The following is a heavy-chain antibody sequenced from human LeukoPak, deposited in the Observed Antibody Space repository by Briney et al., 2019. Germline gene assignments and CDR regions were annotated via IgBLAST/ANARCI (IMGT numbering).Heavy chain of an antibody. CDR1: GYTFTGYY. CDR2: INPNSGGT. D-gene: IGHD1-26*01. V-gene: IGHV1-2*02. CDR3: ARARSGSYGHFDY. Sequence: ASVKVSCKASGYTFTGYYMHWVRQAPGQGLEWMGWINPNSGGTNYAQKFQGRVTMTRDTSTSTAYMELSRLRSDDTAVYYCARARSGSYGHFDYWGQGTLVTVSS. J-gene: IGHJ4*02.